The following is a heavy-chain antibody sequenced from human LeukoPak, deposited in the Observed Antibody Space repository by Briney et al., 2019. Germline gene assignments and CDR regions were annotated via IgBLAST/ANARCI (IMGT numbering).Heavy chain of an antibody. CDR3: ARVRLVGYDILTGYYSFDY. J-gene: IGHJ4*02. CDR2: IYYSGNT. V-gene: IGHV4-59*01. D-gene: IGHD3-9*01. CDR1: GGSISTYS. Sequence: PSETLSLTCTVSGGSISTYSWSWIRQPPGKGLEWIGYIYYSGNTNYNPSLKSRVTISVDTSKNQFSLKLSSVTAGDTAVYYCARVRLVGYDILTGYYSFDYWGQGTLVTVSS.